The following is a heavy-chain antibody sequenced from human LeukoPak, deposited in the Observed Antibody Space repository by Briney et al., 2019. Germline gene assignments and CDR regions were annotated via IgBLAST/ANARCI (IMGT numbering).Heavy chain of an antibody. J-gene: IGHJ5*02. V-gene: IGHV1-2*02. D-gene: IGHD3-3*01. Sequence: GASVKVSCKASGYTFTGYYMHWVRQAPGQGLEWMGWINPNSGGTNYAQKFQGRVTMTRDTSISTAYMELSRLRSDDTAVYYCAREAYYDFWSGFPYPLNWFDPWGQGTLVTVSS. CDR2: INPNSGGT. CDR3: AREAYYDFWSGFPYPLNWFDP. CDR1: GYTFTGYY.